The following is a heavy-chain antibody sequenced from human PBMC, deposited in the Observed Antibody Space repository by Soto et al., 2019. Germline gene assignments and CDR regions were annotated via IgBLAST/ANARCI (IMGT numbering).Heavy chain of an antibody. J-gene: IGHJ6*02. CDR1: GFTFSSYA. V-gene: IGHV3-30-3*01. CDR2: ISYDGSNK. CDR3: ARDTYYDFWSGYYYYYYYGMDV. Sequence: GSLRLSCAASGFTFSSYAMHWVRQAPGKGLEWVAVISYDGSNKYYADSVKGRFTISRDNSKNTLYLQMNSLRAEDTAVYYCARDTYYDFWSGYYYYYYYGMDVWGQGTTVTVSS. D-gene: IGHD3-3*01.